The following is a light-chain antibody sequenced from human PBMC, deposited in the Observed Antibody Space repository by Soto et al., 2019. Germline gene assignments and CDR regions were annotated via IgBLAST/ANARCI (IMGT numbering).Light chain of an antibody. V-gene: IGKV3-20*01. J-gene: IGKJ1*01. CDR3: QQYGSSGT. CDR1: QSVSSN. CDR2: GAS. Sequence: EIVMPQSPPTLSGSPGERAALSCGASQSVSSNLAWYQQQPGQSPRLLIYGASNRATGIPDRFSGSASGTDSTLTISRLQPEDFAVYYCQQYGSSGTFGQGTKVDIK.